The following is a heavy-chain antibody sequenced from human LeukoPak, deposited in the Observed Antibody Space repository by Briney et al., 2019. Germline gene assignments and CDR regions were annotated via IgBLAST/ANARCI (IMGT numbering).Heavy chain of an antibody. J-gene: IGHJ4*02. D-gene: IGHD1-26*01. Sequence: PSETLSLTCTVSGGSISSYYWSWIRQPAGKGLEWIGRIYTSGSTNYNPSLKSRVTMSVDTSKNQFSLKLSSVTAADTAVYYCARGIRKWELHLPTFDYWGQGTLVTVSS. CDR3: ARGIRKWELHLPTFDY. V-gene: IGHV4-4*07. CDR1: GGSISSYY. CDR2: IYTSGST.